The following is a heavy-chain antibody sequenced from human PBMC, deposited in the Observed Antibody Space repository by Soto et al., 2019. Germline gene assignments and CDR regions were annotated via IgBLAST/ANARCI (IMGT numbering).Heavy chain of an antibody. CDR2: INPSGGST. CDR1: GYTFTSYY. J-gene: IGHJ3*02. D-gene: IGHD3-9*01. CDR3: ATLVGTRYFDWLLRKDAFDI. Sequence: ASVKVSCKASGYTFTSYYMHWVRQAPGQGLEWMGIINPSGGSTSYAQKFQGRVTMTRDTSTSTVYMELSSLRSEDTAVYYCATLVGTRYFDWLLRKDAFDIWGQGTMVTVS. V-gene: IGHV1-46*03.